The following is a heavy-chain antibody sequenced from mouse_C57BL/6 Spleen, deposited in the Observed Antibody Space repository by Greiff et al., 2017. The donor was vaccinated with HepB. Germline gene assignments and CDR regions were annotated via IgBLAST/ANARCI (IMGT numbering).Heavy chain of an antibody. CDR1: GYTFTSYW. J-gene: IGHJ3*01. Sequence: QVQLKQPGAELVMPGASVKLSCKASGYTFTSYWMHWVKQRPGQGLEWIGEIDPSDSYTNYNQKFKGKSTLTVDKSSSTAYMQLSSLTSEDSAVYYCARRDYGSPFAYWGQGTLVTVSA. CDR2: IDPSDSYT. D-gene: IGHD1-1*01. CDR3: ARRDYGSPFAY. V-gene: IGHV1-69*01.